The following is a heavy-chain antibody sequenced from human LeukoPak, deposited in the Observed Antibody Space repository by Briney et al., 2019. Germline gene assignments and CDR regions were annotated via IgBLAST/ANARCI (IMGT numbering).Heavy chain of an antibody. CDR2: INPTGVRT. Sequence: GGSLRLSCAASTTNFSDYGMDWVRQAPGRGLEWVSTINPTGVRTYYADSVRGRFTISRDNSKNTVFLQINSLRVEDTAIYYCARDQPHAASWFDPWGQGTLVTVSS. CDR1: TTNFSDYG. CDR3: ARDQPHAASWFDP. D-gene: IGHD2-2*01. J-gene: IGHJ5*02. V-gene: IGHV3-23*01.